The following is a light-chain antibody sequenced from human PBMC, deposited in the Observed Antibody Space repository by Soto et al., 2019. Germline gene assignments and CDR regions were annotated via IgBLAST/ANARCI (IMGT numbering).Light chain of an antibody. CDR2: GAS. J-gene: IGKJ2*01. V-gene: IGKV3-20*01. Sequence: EIVLTQSPGTLSLSPVERATLSCRASQSVSSSYLAWYQQKPGQAPRLLIYGASSRATGIPDRFSGSGSGTDFTLTISRLEPEDFAVYYCQQYGSSPYTFGQGIKLEIK. CDR3: QQYGSSPYT. CDR1: QSVSSSY.